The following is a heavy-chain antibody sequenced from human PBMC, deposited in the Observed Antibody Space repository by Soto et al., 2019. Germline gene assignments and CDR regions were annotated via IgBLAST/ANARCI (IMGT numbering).Heavy chain of an antibody. CDR1: GGTFSSYA. CDR3: ARRGYYDSSGYSNFDY. J-gene: IGHJ4*02. D-gene: IGHD3-22*01. Sequence: QVQLVQSGAEVKKPGSSVKVSCKASGGTFSSYAISWVRQAPGQGLEWMGGIIPIFGTANYAQKFQGRVTIAADESTSTAYMALSSLRSEDTAVYYCARRGYYDSSGYSNFDYWGQGTLVTVSS. V-gene: IGHV1-69*01. CDR2: IIPIFGTA.